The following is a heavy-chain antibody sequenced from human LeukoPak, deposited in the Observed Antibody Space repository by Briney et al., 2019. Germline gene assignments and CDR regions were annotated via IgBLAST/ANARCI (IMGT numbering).Heavy chain of an antibody. CDR2: IKQDGSDK. J-gene: IGHJ4*02. CDR1: GFTFSTYW. CDR3: ARGYGDYRYLFDY. D-gene: IGHD4-17*01. V-gene: IGHV3-7*01. Sequence: TGGSLRLSCAASGFTFSTYWMSWVRQAPGKGLEWVANIKQDGSDKYYVDSVKGRFTISRDNAKNSLYLQMSSLRAEDTAVYYCARGYGDYRYLFDYWGQGTLVTVSS.